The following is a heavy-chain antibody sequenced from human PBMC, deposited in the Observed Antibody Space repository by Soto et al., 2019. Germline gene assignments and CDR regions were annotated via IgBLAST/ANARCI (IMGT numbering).Heavy chain of an antibody. V-gene: IGHV3-23*01. Sequence: GGSLRLSCAASGFTFSSYAMSWVRQAPGKGLEWVSAISSRGGSTFYADSVKGRFTISRDNSKNTLYLQLNSLRAEDSAVYFCAKPIGQYYFDYWGQGTLVTVSS. J-gene: IGHJ4*02. D-gene: IGHD2-15*01. CDR2: ISSRGGST. CDR1: GFTFSSYA. CDR3: AKPIGQYYFDY.